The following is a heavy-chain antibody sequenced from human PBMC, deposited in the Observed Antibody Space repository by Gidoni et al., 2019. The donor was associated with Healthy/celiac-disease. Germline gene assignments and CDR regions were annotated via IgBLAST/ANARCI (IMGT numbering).Heavy chain of an antibody. J-gene: IGHJ5*02. CDR1: GFPFSSYA. V-gene: IGHV3-23*01. Sequence: EVQLLESGGGLVQPGGSLRLSCAASGFPFSSYAMSWVRQAPGKGLGWVSAISGSGGSTYYADSVKGRFTISRDNSKNTLYLQMNSLRAEDTAVYYCAKDWAVNSFRWFDPWGQGTLVTVSS. CDR2: ISGSGGST. D-gene: IGHD3-16*01. CDR3: AKDWAVNSFRWFDP.